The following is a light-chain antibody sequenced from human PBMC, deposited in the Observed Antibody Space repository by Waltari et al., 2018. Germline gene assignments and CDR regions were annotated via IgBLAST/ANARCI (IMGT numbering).Light chain of an antibody. Sequence: SALSQPTSAPGSPGQSVTISCTGTSTDVGGYTCVSWYQQHPGKAPKLMIYDVSKRPSGVPDRFSGSKSGNTAYLTVSGLQAEDEADYYCNSYAGSNSVLFGAGTKLTVL. CDR3: NSYAGSNSVL. CDR2: DVS. J-gene: IGLJ2*01. V-gene: IGLV2-8*01. CDR1: STDVGGYTC.